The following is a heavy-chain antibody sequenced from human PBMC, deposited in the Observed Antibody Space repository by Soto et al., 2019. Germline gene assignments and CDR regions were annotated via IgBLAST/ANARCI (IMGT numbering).Heavy chain of an antibody. CDR3: ARVGLANGD. V-gene: IGHV5-51*01. CDR2: IYPGDSDV. D-gene: IGHD2-8*01. Sequence: GESLKISCQGSGYSFTNYWVAWVRQMPGKGLEWMGIIYPGDSDVRYSPSFQGQVTISADKSISTAYMELSRLRFDDTAVYYCARVGLANGDWGQGTLVTVSS. J-gene: IGHJ4*02. CDR1: GYSFTNYW.